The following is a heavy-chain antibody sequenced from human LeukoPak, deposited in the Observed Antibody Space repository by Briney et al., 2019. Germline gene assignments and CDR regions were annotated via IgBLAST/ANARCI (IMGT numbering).Heavy chain of an antibody. Sequence: GGSLRLSCAASGFTFSSYAMHWGRQAPGNGLEWVAVISTDGSNKYYADSVKGRFTISRDNSKNTLYLQMNSLRAEDTAVYYCASSLLSGYSSSWNNLIFDYWGQGTLVTVSS. J-gene: IGHJ4*02. D-gene: IGHD6-13*01. CDR2: ISTDGSNK. CDR1: GFTFSSYA. CDR3: ASSLLSGYSSSWNNLIFDY. V-gene: IGHV3-30-3*01.